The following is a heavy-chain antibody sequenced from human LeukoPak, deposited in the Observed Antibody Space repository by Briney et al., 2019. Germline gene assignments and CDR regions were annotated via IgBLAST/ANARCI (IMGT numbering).Heavy chain of an antibody. CDR3: ARDLAAAGGYGDAFDI. Sequence: QTLSLTCAISGDSVSSNSAAWNWIRQSPSRGLEWLGMTYYRSKWYNDYAVSVKSRITINPDTSKNQFSLQLNSVTPEDTAVYYCARDLAAAGGYGDAFDIWGQGTMVTVSS. D-gene: IGHD6-25*01. CDR1: GDSVSSNSAA. CDR2: TYYRSKWYN. J-gene: IGHJ3*02. V-gene: IGHV6-1*01.